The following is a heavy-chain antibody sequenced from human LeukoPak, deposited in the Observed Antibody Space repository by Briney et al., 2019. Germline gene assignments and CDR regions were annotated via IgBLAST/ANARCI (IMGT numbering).Heavy chain of an antibody. CDR1: GFTFSSYA. Sequence: GGSLRLSCAASGFTFSSYAMSWVRQAPGKGLEWVSAISGSGGSTYYADSVKGRFTISRDNSKNTLYLQMNSLRAEDTAVYYCASSRPVLRFLEWLFFDAFDIWGQGTMVTVSS. CDR3: ASSRPVLRFLEWLFFDAFDI. J-gene: IGHJ3*02. D-gene: IGHD3-3*01. CDR2: ISGSGGST. V-gene: IGHV3-23*01.